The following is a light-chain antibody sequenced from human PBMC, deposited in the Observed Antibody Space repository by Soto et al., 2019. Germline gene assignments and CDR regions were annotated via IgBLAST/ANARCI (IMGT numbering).Light chain of an antibody. J-gene: IGKJ4*01. CDR1: QSLLCTSNNKYC. V-gene: IGKV4-1*01. CDR3: QQYSDSPLT. Sequence: DIVMTQSPDSLAVSLGERATINCKSSQSLLCTSNNKYCLSWFQQKPGQPPKLLIYRASTRESGVPDRFSGSGSGTDFTLTTSSLQAEDVAVYYCQQYSDSPLTFGGGTKVEI. CDR2: RAS.